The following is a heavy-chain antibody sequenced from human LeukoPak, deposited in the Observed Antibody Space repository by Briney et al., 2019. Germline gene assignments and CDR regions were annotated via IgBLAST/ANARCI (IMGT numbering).Heavy chain of an antibody. J-gene: IGHJ6*03. CDR2: IKQDGSEK. V-gene: IGHV3-7*01. D-gene: IGHD5-12*01. Sequence: GGSLRLSCAASGFTFSSYWMSWVRQAPGKGLEWVANIKQDGSEKYYVDSVKGRFTISRDNAKNSLYLQMNSLRAEDTAVYYCARDEIVATTKANYYYYMDVWGKGTTVTISS. CDR1: GFTFSSYW. CDR3: ARDEIVATTKANYYYYMDV.